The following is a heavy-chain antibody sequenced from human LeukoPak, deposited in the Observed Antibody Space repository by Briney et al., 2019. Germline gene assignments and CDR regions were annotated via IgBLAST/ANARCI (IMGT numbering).Heavy chain of an antibody. Sequence: GGTLRLSCAASGFTFSSYGMSWVRQAPGKGLEWVSAISGSGGSTYYADSVKGRFTISRDNSKNTLYLQMNSLRAEDTAVYYCAKVSISVVAATYHYYYYMDVWGKGTTVTISS. CDR3: AKVSISVVAATYHYYYYMDV. CDR1: GFTFSSYG. D-gene: IGHD2-15*01. J-gene: IGHJ6*03. CDR2: ISGSGGST. V-gene: IGHV3-23*01.